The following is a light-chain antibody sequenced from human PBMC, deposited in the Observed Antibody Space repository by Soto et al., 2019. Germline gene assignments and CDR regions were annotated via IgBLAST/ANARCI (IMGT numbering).Light chain of an antibody. J-gene: IGKJ1*01. CDR3: QHSNSYSEP. CDR1: QTISSW. V-gene: IGKV1-5*03. CDR2: KAS. Sequence: DIQMTQSPSTLSGSVGDRVTITCRASQTISSWLAWYQQKPGKAPKLLIYKASTLKSGVPSRFSGSGSGTEFTLTSSSLQPDDFATYYCQHSNSYSEPFGQGNKVELK.